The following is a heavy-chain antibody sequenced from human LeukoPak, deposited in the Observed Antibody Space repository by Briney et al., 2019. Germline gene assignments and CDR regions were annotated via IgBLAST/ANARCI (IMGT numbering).Heavy chain of an antibody. D-gene: IGHD2-2*03. CDR3: AREPGYCSSTSCAFYYYYMDV. CDR2: IRPGGSET. CDR1: GFTLSTYW. Sequence: GGSLRLSCADSGFTLSTYWVTWVRQAPGKGLEFLANIRPGGSETYYVDSVKGRFTISRDNAKNSLYLQMNSLRAEDTAVYYCAREPGYCSSTSCAFYYYYMDVWGKGTTVTVSS. V-gene: IGHV3-7*01. J-gene: IGHJ6*03.